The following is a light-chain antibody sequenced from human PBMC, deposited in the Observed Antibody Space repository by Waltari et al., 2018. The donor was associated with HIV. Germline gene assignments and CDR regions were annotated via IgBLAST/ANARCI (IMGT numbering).Light chain of an antibody. V-gene: IGLV2-14*01. CDR3: SSYTSSSSWV. CDR2: EVS. Sequence: QSALTQPASVSGSPGQSITISCPGTSSAVGGSNYVSWYQQHPGKAPKLMIYEVSNRPSGVSNRFSGSKSGNTASLTISGLQAEDEADYYCSSYTSSSSWVFGGGTKLTVL. J-gene: IGLJ3*02. CDR1: SSAVGGSNY.